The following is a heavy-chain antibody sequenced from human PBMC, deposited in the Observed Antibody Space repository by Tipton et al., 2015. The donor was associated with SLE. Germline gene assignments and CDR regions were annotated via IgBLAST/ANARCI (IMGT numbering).Heavy chain of an antibody. D-gene: IGHD1-14*01. V-gene: IGHV1-2*06. J-gene: IGHJ4*02. Sequence: QSGAEVKKPGASVKVSCKASGYTFSNYGISWVRQAPGQGLEWLGRISPSSGGTDYAQTFQGRGTMSRDRSISTAYMELSGLRSDDTAVYYCASNGINGTSWDVDYWGQGTLVTVSS. CDR2: ISPSSGGT. CDR1: GYTFSNYG. CDR3: ASNGINGTSWDVDY.